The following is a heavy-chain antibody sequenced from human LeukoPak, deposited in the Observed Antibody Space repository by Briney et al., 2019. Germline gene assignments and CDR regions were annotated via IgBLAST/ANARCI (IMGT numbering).Heavy chain of an antibody. Sequence: SETLSLTCTVSGGSISSGDYYWSWIRQPPGKGLEWIAYMYYSGSTYYNPSLKSRVTMSADASKNQLSLKLSSVTAADTAGYYCARPYYYDSRIDPWGQGILVNVSS. D-gene: IGHD3-22*01. CDR2: MYYSGST. V-gene: IGHV4-30-4*01. CDR1: GGSISSGDYY. J-gene: IGHJ5*02. CDR3: ARPYYYDSRIDP.